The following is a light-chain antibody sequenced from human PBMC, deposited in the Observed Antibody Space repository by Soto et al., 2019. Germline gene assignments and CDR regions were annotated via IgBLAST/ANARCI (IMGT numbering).Light chain of an antibody. V-gene: IGKV3-20*01. Sequence: EIVLTQSPGTLSLSPGERATLSCRASQSVSSSYLAWYQQKPGQAPRLLIYGASSRATGIPDRFSGCGSGTDFTLTISRLEPEDFAVYYCQQYGSSPRYTFGQGTKLEIK. J-gene: IGKJ2*01. CDR1: QSVSSSY. CDR2: GAS. CDR3: QQYGSSPRYT.